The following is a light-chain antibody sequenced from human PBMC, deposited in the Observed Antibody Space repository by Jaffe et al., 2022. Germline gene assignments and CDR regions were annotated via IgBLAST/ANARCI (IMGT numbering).Light chain of an antibody. CDR3: QTWGTDTWV. CDR2: LNGDGTH. V-gene: IGLV4-69*01. CDR1: SGHSDYA. J-gene: IGLJ3*02. Sequence: QLVLTQSPSASASLGASVKLTCTLSSGHSDYAIAWHQQQPEKGPRYLMKLNGDGTHGKGDGIPDRFSGSSSGAERYLTISSLHSEDEADYYCQTWGTDTWVFGGGTKLTVL.